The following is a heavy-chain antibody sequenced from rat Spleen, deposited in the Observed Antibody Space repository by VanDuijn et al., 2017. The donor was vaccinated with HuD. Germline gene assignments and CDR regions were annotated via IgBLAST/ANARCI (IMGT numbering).Heavy chain of an antibody. J-gene: IGHJ2*01. CDR3: ARQLTTPFDY. CDR1: GFTFSNYY. CDR2: ISTSGSRT. V-gene: IGHV5-25*01. Sequence: EVQLVESGGGLVQPGRSLKLSCAASGFTFSNYYMAWVRQAPKKGLEWVATISTSGSRTYYPDSVKGRFTISRDNAKSSLYLQMNSLKSEDTATYYCARQLTTPFDYWGQGVMVTVSS. D-gene: IGHD1-4*01.